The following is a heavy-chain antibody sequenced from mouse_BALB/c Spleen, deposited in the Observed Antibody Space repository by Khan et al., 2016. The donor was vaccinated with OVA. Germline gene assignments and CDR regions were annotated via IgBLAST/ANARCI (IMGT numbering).Heavy chain of an antibody. J-gene: IGHJ2*01. CDR2: ISGDSSII. CDR1: GFTFSSYG. Sequence: EVMLVESGGGLVQPGGSRKLSCAASGFTFSSYGMHWVRQAPEKGLEWVAYISGDSSIIYYADTVKGRFTISRDNPKNTLFLQMTSLMSEDTARYYCAKSYFYGYYFDYWGPGTTLTVSS. CDR3: AKSYFYGYYFDY. D-gene: IGHD1-1*01. V-gene: IGHV5-17*02.